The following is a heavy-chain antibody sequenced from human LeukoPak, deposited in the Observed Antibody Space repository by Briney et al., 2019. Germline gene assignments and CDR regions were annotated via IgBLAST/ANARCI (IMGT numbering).Heavy chain of an antibody. CDR1: GFTFSSYE. V-gene: IGHV3-48*03. CDR3: AELGITMIEGV. CDR2: ISSSGSTI. J-gene: IGHJ6*04. D-gene: IGHD3-22*01. Sequence: GGSLRLSCAASGFTFSSYEMNWVRQAPGKGLEWVSYISSSGSTIYYADSVKGRFTISRDNAKNSLYLQMNSLRAEDTAVYYCAELGITMIEGVWGKGTTVTVSS.